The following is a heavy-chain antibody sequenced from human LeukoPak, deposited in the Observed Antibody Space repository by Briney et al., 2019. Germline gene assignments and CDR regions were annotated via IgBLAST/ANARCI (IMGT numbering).Heavy chain of an antibody. D-gene: IGHD3-3*01. Sequence: SETLSLTCTVSGGSISSSSYYWGWIRQPPGKGLEWIGYIYYSGSTNYNPSLKSRVTISVDTSKNQFSLKLSSVTAADTAVYYCARVRGGDSYDFWSGYYFDYWGQGTLVTVSS. V-gene: IGHV4-61*05. J-gene: IGHJ4*02. CDR2: IYYSGST. CDR1: GGSISSSSYY. CDR3: ARVRGGDSYDFWSGYYFDY.